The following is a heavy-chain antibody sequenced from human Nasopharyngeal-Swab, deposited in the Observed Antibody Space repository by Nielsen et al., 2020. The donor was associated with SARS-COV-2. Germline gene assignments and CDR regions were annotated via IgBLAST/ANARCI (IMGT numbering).Heavy chain of an antibody. Sequence: VKVSCKASGGSFRNYTLNWVRQAPGQGLEWMGRIIPLLGTVNYAQKFQGRVTIIADMSTSTAHLELDSLRSDDSAVYFCARREGVTGGFDNWGQRTLVSVSS. CDR2: IIPLLGTV. D-gene: IGHD3-10*01. CDR3: ARREGVTGGFDN. CDR1: GGSFRNYT. J-gene: IGHJ4*02. V-gene: IGHV1-69*08.